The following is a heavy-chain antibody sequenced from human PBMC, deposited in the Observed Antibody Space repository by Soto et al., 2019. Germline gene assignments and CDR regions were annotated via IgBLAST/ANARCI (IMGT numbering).Heavy chain of an antibody. D-gene: IGHD6-6*01. CDR3: TTDGKIAARFFDY. V-gene: IGHV3-15*07. CDR2: IKSKTDGGTT. Sequence: EVQLVESGGGLVKPGGSLRLSCAASGFIFSNAWMNWVRQAPGKGLEWVGRIKSKTDGGTTDYAAPVKGRFTISRDDSKNTLYLQMNSLKTEDTAVHYCTTDGKIAARFFDYWGQGTLVTVSS. CDR1: GFIFSNAW. J-gene: IGHJ4*02.